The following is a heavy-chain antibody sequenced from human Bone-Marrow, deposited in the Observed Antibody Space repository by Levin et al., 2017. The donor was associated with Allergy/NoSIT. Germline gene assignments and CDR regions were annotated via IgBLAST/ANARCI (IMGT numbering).Heavy chain of an antibody. CDR1: GYKFAWSS. CDR3: ARDNAGWSTDF. V-gene: IGHV1-46*01. Sequence: PRASVKVSCKAYGYKFAWSSIHWVRQAPGQGLEWMGIIDPRGDSTRDAQKFQGRISMAWDTPTRTVTMELRSLTSEDTAVYYCARDNAGWSTDFWGQGTMVTVSS. CDR2: IDPRGDST. D-gene: IGHD6-19*01. J-gene: IGHJ3*01.